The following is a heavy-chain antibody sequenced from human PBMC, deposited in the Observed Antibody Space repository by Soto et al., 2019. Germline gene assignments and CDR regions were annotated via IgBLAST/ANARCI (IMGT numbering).Heavy chain of an antibody. D-gene: IGHD4-17*01. CDR1: GFSLSTSGVG. J-gene: IGHJ6*02. V-gene: IGHV2-5*02. CDR3: AHRFGDSGLNYYYYGMDV. CDR2: IYWDDDK. Sequence: QITLKESGPTLVKPTQTLTLTCTFSGFSLSTSGVGVGWIRQPPGKALEWLALIYWDDDKRYSPSLKSRLTITKDTSKNQVVLTMSNMDPVDTATYYCAHRFGDSGLNYYYYGMDVWGQGTTVTVSS.